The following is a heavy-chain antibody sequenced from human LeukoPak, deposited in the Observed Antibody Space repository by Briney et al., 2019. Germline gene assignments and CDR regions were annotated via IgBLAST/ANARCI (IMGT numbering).Heavy chain of an antibody. J-gene: IGHJ4*02. V-gene: IGHV4-59*01. CDR2: IYYSGIT. Sequence: SETLSLTSTVSGGSISSFYWSWIRQPPGKGLQWIGYIYYSGITRYNPSLKSRVTISVDTSKNQFSLKLSSVTAADTAVYYCASGGYSGYAFDYWGQGILVTVSS. D-gene: IGHD5-12*01. CDR1: GGSISSFY. CDR3: ASGGYSGYAFDY.